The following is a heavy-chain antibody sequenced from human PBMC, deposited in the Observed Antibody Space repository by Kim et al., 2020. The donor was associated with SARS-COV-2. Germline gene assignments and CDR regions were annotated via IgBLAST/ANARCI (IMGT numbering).Heavy chain of an antibody. CDR3: ASDSSGWYRKYFQH. D-gene: IGHD6-19*01. J-gene: IGHJ1*01. V-gene: IGHV4-39*07. Sequence: NPSLKSRVTISVDTSKNQFSLKLSSVTAADTAVYYCASDSSGWYRKYFQHWGQGTLVTVSS.